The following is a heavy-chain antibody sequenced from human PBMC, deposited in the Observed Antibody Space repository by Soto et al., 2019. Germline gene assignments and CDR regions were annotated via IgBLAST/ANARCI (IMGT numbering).Heavy chain of an antibody. CDR3: ARGGCGGMVEH. V-gene: IGHV3-11*06. Sequence: GSRRLSAVSSGLTVSGNYISWIRQAPGKGLEWLSHISPKSTYRNYADSVKGRFTISRDNTTSSLFLQMNSLGVEDKAVYYCARGGCGGMVEHWGQGVSVTVSS. CDR2: ISPKSTYR. J-gene: IGHJ1*01. CDR1: GLTVSGNY. D-gene: IGHD2-21*01.